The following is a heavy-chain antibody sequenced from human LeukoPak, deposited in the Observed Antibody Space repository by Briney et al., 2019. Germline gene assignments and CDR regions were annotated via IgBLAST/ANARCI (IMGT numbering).Heavy chain of an antibody. CDR3: VYYDSSGYYGNAFDI. CDR1: GYSISSGYY. Sequence: SETLSLTCTVSGYSISSGYYWGWIRQPPGKGLEWIGSIYHSGSTYYNPSLKSRVTISVDTSKNQFSLKLSSVTAADTAVYYCVYYDSSGYYGNAFDIWGQGTMVTVSS. CDR2: IYHSGST. V-gene: IGHV4-38-2*02. J-gene: IGHJ3*02. D-gene: IGHD3-22*01.